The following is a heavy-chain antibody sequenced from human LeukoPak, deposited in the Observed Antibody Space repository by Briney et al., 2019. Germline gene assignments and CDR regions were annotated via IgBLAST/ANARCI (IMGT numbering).Heavy chain of an antibody. CDR2: INPNSGGT. Sequence: ASVKVSCKASGYTFTGYYMHWVRQAPGQGLEWMGRINPNSGGTNYAQKFQGRVTMTRDTSISTAYMELSRLSSDDTAVYYCARSGIMITFGGAALGYWGQGTLVTVSS. CDR1: GYTFTGYY. V-gene: IGHV1-2*06. CDR3: ARSGIMITFGGAALGY. D-gene: IGHD3-16*01. J-gene: IGHJ4*02.